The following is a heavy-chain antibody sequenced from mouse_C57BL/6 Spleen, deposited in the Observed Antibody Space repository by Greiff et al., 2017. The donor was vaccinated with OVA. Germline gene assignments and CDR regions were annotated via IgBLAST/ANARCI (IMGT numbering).Heavy chain of an antibody. J-gene: IGHJ2*01. CDR3: ARAPLYYYGSSFRFDY. Sequence: EVQLQQSGPELVKPGASVKISCKASGYTFTDYYMNWVKQSHGKSLEWIGDINPNNGGTSYNQKFKGKATLTVDKSSSTAYMELRSLTSEDSAVYYCARAPLYYYGSSFRFDYWGQGTTLTVSS. V-gene: IGHV1-26*01. CDR2: INPNNGGT. D-gene: IGHD1-1*01. CDR1: GYTFTDYY.